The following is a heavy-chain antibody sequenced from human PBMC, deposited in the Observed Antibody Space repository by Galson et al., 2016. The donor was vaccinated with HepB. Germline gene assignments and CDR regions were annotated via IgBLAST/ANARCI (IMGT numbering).Heavy chain of an antibody. CDR2: IDAAGAT. CDR3: ARAYYDFVYGMDV. V-gene: IGHV3-13*01. Sequence: SLRLSCAASGFSFKNYDMHWVRQTTGKGLEWVSTIDAAGATYYLGSVKGRFAISRENAKNSLYLQMNSPRAEDTAIYYCARAYYDFVYGMDVWGQGTTVTVSS. D-gene: IGHD3-3*01. CDR1: GFSFKNYD. J-gene: IGHJ6*02.